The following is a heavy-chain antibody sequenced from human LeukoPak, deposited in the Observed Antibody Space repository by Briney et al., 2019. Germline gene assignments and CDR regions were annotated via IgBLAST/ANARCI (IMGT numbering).Heavy chain of an antibody. J-gene: IGHJ5*02. CDR2: ISGDGSRT. D-gene: IGHD5-12*01. CDR1: GFMFDDYT. Sequence: GGSLRLSCAASGFMFDDYTMHWVRQAPGKGLEWVSLISGDGSRTNYADSVKGRFTISRDNAKNSLYLQMNSLRAEDTAVYYCARDQGYSGYHWFDPWGQGTLVTVSS. CDR3: ARDQGYSGYHWFDP. V-gene: IGHV3-43*01.